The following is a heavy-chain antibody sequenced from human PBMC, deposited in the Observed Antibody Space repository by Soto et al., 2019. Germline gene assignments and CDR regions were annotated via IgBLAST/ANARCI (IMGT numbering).Heavy chain of an antibody. J-gene: IGHJ4*03. Sequence: PSETLSLTCRVSGGTISSGGNYWNWIRQHPGKGLEWIGFFYYTGHTNYNPSLKSRATISADMSENQFSLTLTSVTVADTAVYYCAREDIDESFFDYWGQGTTVTVSS. CDR3: AREDIDESFFDY. V-gene: IGHV4-31*03. CDR2: FYYTGHT. CDR1: GGTISSGGNY.